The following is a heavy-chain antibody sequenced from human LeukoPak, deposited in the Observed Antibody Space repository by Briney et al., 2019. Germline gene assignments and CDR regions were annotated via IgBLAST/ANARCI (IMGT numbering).Heavy chain of an antibody. J-gene: IGHJ4*02. Sequence: PGGSLRLSCAASGFTFSSYWMSWVRQAPGKGRERVANIKQDGSEKYYVDSVKGRFTISRDNAKSSLYLQMNSLRAEDTAVYYCARVVNELLWFGELVSYFDYWGQGTLVTVSS. CDR2: IKQDGSEK. V-gene: IGHV3-7*01. CDR3: ARVVNELLWFGELVSYFDY. CDR1: GFTFSSYW. D-gene: IGHD3-10*01.